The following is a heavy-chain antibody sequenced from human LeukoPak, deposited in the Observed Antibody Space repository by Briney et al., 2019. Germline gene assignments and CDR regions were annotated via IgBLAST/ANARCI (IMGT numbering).Heavy chain of an antibody. D-gene: IGHD5-24*01. Sequence: GGSLRLSCAASGFTFSSYAMHWVRQAPGKGLEWVAVISYDGSNKYYADSVKGRFTISRDNSKNTLYLQMNSLRAEDTAVYYCAREATATWGYYYYYMDVWGKGTTVTVSS. CDR3: AREATATWGYYYYYMDV. V-gene: IGHV3-30*04. CDR2: ISYDGSNK. J-gene: IGHJ6*03. CDR1: GFTFSSYA.